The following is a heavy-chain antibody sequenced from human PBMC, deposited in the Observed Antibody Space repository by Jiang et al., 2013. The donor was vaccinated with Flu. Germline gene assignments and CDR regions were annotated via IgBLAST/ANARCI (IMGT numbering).Heavy chain of an antibody. V-gene: IGHV1-2*02. CDR2: LHPNSGDT. Sequence: SGAEVKKPGDSVKVSCKTSGYGFTDYYIHWVRQAPGQGLEWMGWLHPNSGDTRYEQKFQGRLTMTRDTSTTTAYMELNRLKPDDTAVYFCARDPDTPVPIDYWGQGTLVTVSS. J-gene: IGHJ4*02. D-gene: IGHD2-15*01. CDR3: ARDPDTPVPIDY. CDR1: GYGFTDYY.